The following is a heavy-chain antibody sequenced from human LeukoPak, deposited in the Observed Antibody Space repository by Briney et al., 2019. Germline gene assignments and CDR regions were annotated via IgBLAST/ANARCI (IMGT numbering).Heavy chain of an antibody. Sequence: GGSLRLSCAASGFTYRSYGMHWVRQAPGKGLEWVSSISGSSSYIYYADSVKGRFTISRDNARKSLYLQMNSLRAEDTAVYYCARGPRIVGAIGYWGQGTLVTVSS. CDR2: ISGSSSYI. CDR3: ARGPRIVGAIGY. J-gene: IGHJ4*02. D-gene: IGHD1-26*01. V-gene: IGHV3-21*01. CDR1: GFTYRSYG.